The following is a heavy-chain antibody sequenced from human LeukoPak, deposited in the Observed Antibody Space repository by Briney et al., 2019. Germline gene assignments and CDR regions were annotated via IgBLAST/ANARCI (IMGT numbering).Heavy chain of an antibody. Sequence: PSEGLSVTCSESRDSVRNDFYYWGWIRQPPGTGLELFACLYYAGNTWYNPSLESRLSISVDASKNQFSLKFSSVTAADTALYWCARHNAPRRVGFDFWGQGILVTVSS. CDR1: RDSVRNDFYY. V-gene: IGHV4-39*01. J-gene: IGHJ4*02. D-gene: IGHD2-2*01. CDR2: LYYAGNT. CDR3: ARHNAPRRVGFDF.